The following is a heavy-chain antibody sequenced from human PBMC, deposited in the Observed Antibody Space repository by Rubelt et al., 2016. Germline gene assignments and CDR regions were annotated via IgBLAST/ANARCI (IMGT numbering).Heavy chain of an antibody. Sequence: EVQLLESGGGLVQSGGSLRLSCAASGFSFSNYGVSWVRQAPGKGLEWVSNISGGGGSTHYADSVKGRFTISRDNSRNTRYLQMNSLRAEDKAGYYGAKDRGGSYYAGHYWGQGTLVTVSS. D-gene: IGHD1-26*01. CDR3: AKDRGGSYYAGHY. CDR1: GFSFSNYG. V-gene: IGHV3-23*01. J-gene: IGHJ4*02. CDR2: ISGGGGST.